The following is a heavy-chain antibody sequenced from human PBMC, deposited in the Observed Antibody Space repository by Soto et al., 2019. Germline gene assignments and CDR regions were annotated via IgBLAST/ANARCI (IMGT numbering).Heavy chain of an antibody. CDR2: IYYRGST. CDR3: ASGYYDILTGRDTKYYFDY. J-gene: IGHJ4*02. D-gene: IGHD3-9*01. V-gene: IGHV4-59*08. CDR1: SGSISGYY. Sequence: SETLSLTCTVSSGSISGYYWSWIRQPPGKGLEWIGYIYYRGSTNYNPSLKSRVMVSVDTSKNQFSLNLSSVTAADTAVYYCASGYYDILTGRDTKYYFDYWGQGALVTVSS.